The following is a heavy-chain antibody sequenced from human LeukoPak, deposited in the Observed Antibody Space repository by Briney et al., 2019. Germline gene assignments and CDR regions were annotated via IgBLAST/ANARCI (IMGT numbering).Heavy chain of an antibody. J-gene: IGHJ6*02. Sequence: GGSLRLSCAASGFTFSSYSINWVRQAPGKGLEWVSYISGSGSPIYYADSVKGRFTISRDNAKNSLYLQIISLRAEDTAVYYCARGKVKEGMDVWGQGTTVTVSS. CDR3: ARGKVKEGMDV. CDR2: ISGSGSPI. V-gene: IGHV3-48*01. CDR1: GFTFSSYS. D-gene: IGHD4-23*01.